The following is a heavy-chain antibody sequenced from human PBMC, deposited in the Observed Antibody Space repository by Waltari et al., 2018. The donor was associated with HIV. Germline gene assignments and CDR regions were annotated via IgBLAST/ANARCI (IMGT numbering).Heavy chain of an antibody. CDR3: AKDSRELVGYYFDY. J-gene: IGHJ4*01. CDR2: MRWNGRTT. CDR1: GFMFDDYA. V-gene: IGHV3-9*01. D-gene: IGHD1-26*01. Sequence: EVQLVESGGAVVQPGRSLRLSCAASGFMFDDYAMHWVRQGPGKGLEWVSGMRWNGRTTVYADSVKGRFTISRDNAKDALYLQLSSLRPEDTAFYYCAKDSRELVGYYFDYWGLGTLVTISS.